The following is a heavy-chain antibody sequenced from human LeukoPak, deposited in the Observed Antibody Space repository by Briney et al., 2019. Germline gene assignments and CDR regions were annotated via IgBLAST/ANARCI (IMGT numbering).Heavy chain of an antibody. V-gene: IGHV6-1*01. CDR1: TDSVSSNSAA. Sequence: SQTLSLTCAISTDSVSSNSAAWNWIRQSPSRGLEWLGRTYYRSKWYNDYAVSVKSRITINPDTSKNQFSLQLNSVTPEDTAVYYCARDPSLYSGYVGGWFDPWGQGTLVTVSS. CDR2: TYYRSKWYN. CDR3: ARDPSLYSGYVGGWFDP. D-gene: IGHD5-12*01. J-gene: IGHJ5*02.